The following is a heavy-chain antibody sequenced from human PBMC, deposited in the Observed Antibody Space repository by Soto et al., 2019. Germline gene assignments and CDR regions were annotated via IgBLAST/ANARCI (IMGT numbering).Heavy chain of an antibody. CDR1: GYSFTSYW. CDR3: ASAVPPYGGNKYYLDY. CDR2: IDPSDSYT. D-gene: IGHD4-17*01. V-gene: IGHV5-10-1*01. J-gene: IGHJ4*02. Sequence: PGESLKISCKGSGYSFTSYWISWVRQMPGKGLEWMGRIDPSDSYTNYSPSFQGHVTISADKSISTAYLQWSSLKASDTAMYYCASAVPPYGGNKYYLDYWGQGTLVTVSS.